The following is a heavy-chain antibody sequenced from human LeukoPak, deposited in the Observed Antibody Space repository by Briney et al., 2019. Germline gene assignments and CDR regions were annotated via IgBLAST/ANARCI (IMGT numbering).Heavy chain of an antibody. CDR1: GFTFDDYA. CDR3: AEDYCGGDCYSGWYFDL. V-gene: IGHV3-9*01. Sequence: PGGSLRLSCAASGFTFDDYAMHWVRQAPGKGLEWVSGISYNSDTIAYADSVKGRFTISRDNAKNSLYLQMNSLRAEDTALYYCAEDYCGGDCYSGWYFDLWGRGTLVTVSS. J-gene: IGHJ2*01. D-gene: IGHD2-21*02. CDR2: ISYNSDTI.